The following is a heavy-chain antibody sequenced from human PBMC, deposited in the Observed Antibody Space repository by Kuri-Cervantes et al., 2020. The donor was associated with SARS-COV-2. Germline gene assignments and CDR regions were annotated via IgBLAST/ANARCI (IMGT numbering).Heavy chain of an antibody. Sequence: SETLSLTCNVSGGSISKSSYYWDWIRQPPGKGLEWIGSISYTGSTFYNPSLKSRVTISVDTSKNQFSLKLSSVTAADTAVYYCARVPQGVAGSAFDIWGQGTMVTVSS. J-gene: IGHJ3*02. CDR2: ISYTGST. V-gene: IGHV4-39*07. CDR3: ARVPQGVAGSAFDI. D-gene: IGHD6-19*01. CDR1: GGSISKSSYY.